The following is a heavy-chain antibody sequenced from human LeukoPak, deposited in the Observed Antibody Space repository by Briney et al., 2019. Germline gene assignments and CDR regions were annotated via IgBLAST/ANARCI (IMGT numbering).Heavy chain of an antibody. CDR3: ARRSVDLQRPFDY. J-gene: IGHJ4*02. V-gene: IGHV3-69-1*01. Sequence: AGGSLRLSCAASGFTFSSHPMNGFRQAPGKGLEWVSFISSSSTIYYADSVKGRFTISRDNAKNSLYLQMNTLRAEDTAVYYCARRSVDLQRPFDYWAQGTLVTVSS. D-gene: IGHD3/OR15-3a*01. CDR1: GFTFSSHP. CDR2: ISSSSTI.